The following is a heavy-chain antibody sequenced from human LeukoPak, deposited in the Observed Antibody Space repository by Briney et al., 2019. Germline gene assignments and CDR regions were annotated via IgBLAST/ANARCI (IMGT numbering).Heavy chain of an antibody. CDR1: GGTFSSYA. CDR3: ARETVWNLMVIDY. J-gene: IGHJ4*02. CDR2: IIPIFGTA. V-gene: IGHV1-69*13. D-gene: IGHD1-7*01. Sequence: SVKVSCKASGGTFSSYAISWVRQAPGQGLEWMGGIIPIFGTANYAQKFQGRVTITADESTSTAYMELSSLRSEDTAVYYCARETVWNLMVIDYWGQGTLVTVSS.